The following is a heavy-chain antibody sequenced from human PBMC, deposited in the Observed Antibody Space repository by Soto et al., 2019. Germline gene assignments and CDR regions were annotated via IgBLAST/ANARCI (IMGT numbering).Heavy chain of an antibody. J-gene: IGHJ4*02. D-gene: IGHD7-27*01. Sequence: SETLSLTCTVSGGSFTGHFWSWVRQPPGKGLEWIGEVSHSGNTKYYPSLRSRVTLSVDSSKNQISLALTSVTAADTAVYYCARAKFESTGWHQFDIWGQGTRVTVSS. CDR1: GGSFTGHF. CDR3: ARAKFESTGWHQFDI. CDR2: VSHSGNT. V-gene: IGHV4-34*01.